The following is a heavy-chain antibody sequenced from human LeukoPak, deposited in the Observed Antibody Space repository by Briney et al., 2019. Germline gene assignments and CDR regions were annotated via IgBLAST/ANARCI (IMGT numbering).Heavy chain of an antibody. D-gene: IGHD3-16*01. Sequence: GGSLRLSCAASGFTFSDYYTSWIRQAPGKGLEWISHISGSSSYTKYADSVKGRFTISRDNAEKSMYLQMHSLTADDTAVYYCARTFGSSGWFDPWGQGTLVTVSS. CDR2: ISGSSSYT. CDR3: ARTFGSSGWFDP. J-gene: IGHJ5*02. CDR1: GFTFSDYY. V-gene: IGHV3-11*03.